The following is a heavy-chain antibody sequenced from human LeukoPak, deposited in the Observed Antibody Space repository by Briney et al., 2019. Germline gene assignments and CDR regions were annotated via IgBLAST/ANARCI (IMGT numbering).Heavy chain of an antibody. CDR3: ARGGYSPRFDP. D-gene: IGHD5-18*01. V-gene: IGHV4-34*01. CDR1: GGSFSGYY. J-gene: IGHJ5*02. Sequence: SETLSLTCAVYGGSFSGYYWSWIRQPPGKGLEWIGEINHSGSTNYNPSLKSRVTISVDTSKNQFSLKLSSVTAADTAVYYCARGGYSPRFDPWGQGTLVTVSS. CDR2: INHSGST.